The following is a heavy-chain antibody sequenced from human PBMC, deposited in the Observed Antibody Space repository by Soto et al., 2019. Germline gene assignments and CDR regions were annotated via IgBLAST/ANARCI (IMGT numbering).Heavy chain of an antibody. D-gene: IGHD2-15*01. J-gene: IGHJ6*02. CDR3: ARGYCGGSCYLYYYYGMDV. Sequence: SQTLSLTCAVYGGSFSGYYWSWIRQPPGKGLEWIGEINHSGSTNYNPSLKSRVTISVDTSKNQFSLKLSSVTAADTAVYYCARGYCGGSCYLYYYYGMDVWGQGTTVTVSS. CDR2: INHSGST. V-gene: IGHV4-34*01. CDR1: GGSFSGYY.